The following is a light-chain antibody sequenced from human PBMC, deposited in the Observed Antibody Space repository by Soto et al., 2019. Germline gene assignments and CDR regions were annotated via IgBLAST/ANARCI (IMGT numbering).Light chain of an antibody. CDR2: DVT. CDR3: SSYTFSTLV. J-gene: IGLJ1*01. CDR1: SSDVDTYIY. V-gene: IGLV2-14*03. Sequence: QSVLAQPASVSGSPGQSITISCTGTSSDVDTYIYISWYQQHPGKAPKLIIYDVTNRPPGVPNRFSGSKSGNTASLTISGLQTEDEADYYCSSYTFSTLVFATGTKVTVL.